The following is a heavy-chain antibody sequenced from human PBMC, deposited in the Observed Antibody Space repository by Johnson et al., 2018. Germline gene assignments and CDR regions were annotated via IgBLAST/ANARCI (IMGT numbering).Heavy chain of an antibody. Sequence: VQLVQSGGGLVQPGGSLRLSCAASGVSISNYDMHWVRQVTGKGLEWVSGIGPVGDRYYAGSVKGRFIISREEAKNSLYLQMNSRRAGDTAVYYCARETSYYGRARDVWGQWTTVTVSS. D-gene: IGHD1-26*01. CDR1: GVSISNYD. CDR2: IGPVGDR. V-gene: IGHV3-13*01. CDR3: ARETSYYGRARDV. J-gene: IGHJ6*02.